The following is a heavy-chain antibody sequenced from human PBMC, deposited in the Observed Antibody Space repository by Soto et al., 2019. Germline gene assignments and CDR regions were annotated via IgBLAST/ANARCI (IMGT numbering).Heavy chain of an antibody. CDR1: GFTFSSYA. V-gene: IGHV3-64D*06. CDR2: ISSNGGST. CDR3: VKDWGQQLGNHYFDY. J-gene: IGHJ4*02. Sequence: PGGSLRLSCSASGFTFSSYAMHWVRQAPGRGLEYVSAISSNGGSTYYADSVKGRFTISRDNSKNTLYLQMSSPRAEDTAVYYCVKDWGQQLGNHYFDYWGQGTLVTVSS. D-gene: IGHD6-13*01.